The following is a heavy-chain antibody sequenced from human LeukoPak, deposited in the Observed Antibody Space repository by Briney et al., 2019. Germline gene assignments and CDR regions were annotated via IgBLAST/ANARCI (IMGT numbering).Heavy chain of an antibody. CDR1: GFTFSNYA. CDR3: ARALERRMDYYYYGMDV. D-gene: IGHD1-1*01. Sequence: GSLRLSCAASGFTFSNYAMNWVRQAPGRGPEWVSTISSSGGITYYADSVKGRFTISRDNSKNTLYLQMNSLRAEDTAVYYCARALERRMDYYYYGMDVWGQGTTVTVSS. J-gene: IGHJ6*02. V-gene: IGHV3-23*01. CDR2: ISSSGGIT.